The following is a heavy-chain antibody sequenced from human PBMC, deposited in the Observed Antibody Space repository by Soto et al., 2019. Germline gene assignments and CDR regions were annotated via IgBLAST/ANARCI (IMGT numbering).Heavy chain of an antibody. CDR3: ARAMGLREWLPEYYYYGMDV. V-gene: IGHV4-31*03. CDR1: GGSISSGGYY. Sequence: SETLSLTCTVSGGSISSGGYYWSWIRQHPGKGLEWIGYIYYSGSTYYNPSLKSRVTISVDTSKNQFSLKLSSVTAADTAVYYCARAMGLREWLPEYYYYGMDVWGQGTTVTVSS. CDR2: IYYSGST. D-gene: IGHD3-3*01. J-gene: IGHJ6*02.